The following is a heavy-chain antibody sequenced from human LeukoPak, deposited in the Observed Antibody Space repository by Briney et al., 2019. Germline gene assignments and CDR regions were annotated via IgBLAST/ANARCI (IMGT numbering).Heavy chain of an antibody. D-gene: IGHD4-17*01. J-gene: IGHJ4*02. V-gene: IGHV1-24*01. CDR3: ATGHYGDSRHDY. CDR2: YDPEDGET. CDR1: GYALTELS. Sequence: GASVKVSCKVSGYALTELSTHWVGQAPGKGLEWMGSYDPEDGETVYAQKFQGRATMTEDTSADTAYMELSSLRSEDTAVYYCATGHYGDSRHDYWGQGTLVTVSS.